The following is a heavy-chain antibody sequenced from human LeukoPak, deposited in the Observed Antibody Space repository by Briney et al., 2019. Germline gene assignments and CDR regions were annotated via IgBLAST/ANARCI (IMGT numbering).Heavy chain of an antibody. V-gene: IGHV1-46*01. CDR1: GYTFTSYY. CDR2: INPSGGGT. CDR3: AREGSVAGSSSPIGYYFDY. Sequence: GASVKVSCKASGYTFTSYYMHWVRQAPGQGLEWMGIINPSGGGTSYAQKFQGRVTMTRDTSTSTVYMELSSLRSEDTAAYYCAREGSVAGSSSPIGYYFDYWGQGALVTVSS. J-gene: IGHJ4*02. D-gene: IGHD6-19*01.